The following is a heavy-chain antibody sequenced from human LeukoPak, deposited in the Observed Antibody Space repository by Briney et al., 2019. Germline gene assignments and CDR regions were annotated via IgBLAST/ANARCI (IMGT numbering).Heavy chain of an antibody. CDR3: ARGHGSGSYYNPWYYGMNV. CDR1: GGSISSGSYY. Sequence: SETLSLTCTVSGGSISSGSYYWSWIRQHPGKGLEWIGEINHSGSTNYNPSLKSRVTISVDTSKNQFSLKLSSVTAADTAVYYCARGHGSGSYYNPWYYGMNVWGQGTTVTVSS. J-gene: IGHJ6*02. V-gene: IGHV4-39*07. D-gene: IGHD3-10*01. CDR2: INHSGST.